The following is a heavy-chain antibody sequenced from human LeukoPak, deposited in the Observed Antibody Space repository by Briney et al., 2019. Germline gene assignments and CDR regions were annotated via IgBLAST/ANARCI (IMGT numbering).Heavy chain of an antibody. V-gene: IGHV3-21*04. Sequence: GGSLRLSCAASGFTFSSYGMSWVRQAPGKGLEWVSSISGSSSYIYYADSVKGRFTISRDNAKNSLYLQMNSLRAEDTAVYYCAKEPLYYYWGQGTLVTVSS. CDR3: AKEPLYYY. CDR1: GFTFSSYG. CDR2: ISGSSSYI. J-gene: IGHJ4*02. D-gene: IGHD2-21*01.